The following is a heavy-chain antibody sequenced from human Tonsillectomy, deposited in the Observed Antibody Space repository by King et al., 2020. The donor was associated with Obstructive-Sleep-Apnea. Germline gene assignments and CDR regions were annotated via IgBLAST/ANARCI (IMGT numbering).Heavy chain of an antibody. CDR3: AREKGSGSYYNWFGP. D-gene: IGHD3-10*01. CDR1: GFTVSSNY. Sequence: VQLVESGGGLVQPGGSLRLSCAASGFTVSSNYMSWVRQAPGKGLEWVSVIYSGGSTYYADSVKGRFTISRDNSKNTLYLQMNSLRAEDTAVYYCAREKGSGSYYNWFGPWGQGTLVTVSS. J-gene: IGHJ5*02. V-gene: IGHV3-66*01. CDR2: IYSGGST.